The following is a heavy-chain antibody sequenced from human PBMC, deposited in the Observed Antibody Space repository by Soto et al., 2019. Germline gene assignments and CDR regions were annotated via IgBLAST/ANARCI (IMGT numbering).Heavy chain of an antibody. V-gene: IGHV4-59*01. CDR2: IYYSGST. Sequence: QVQLQESGPGLVKPSETLSLTCTVSGGSISNYYWSWIRQPPGKGLEWMGYIYYSGSTNYNPALESRFPISVDTSKNQFTLKLSSVTAGVTAVYYCARRYGGNFDSWGQGTLVTGS. CDR3: ARRYGGNFDS. J-gene: IGHJ4*02. D-gene: IGHD1-26*01. CDR1: GGSISNYY.